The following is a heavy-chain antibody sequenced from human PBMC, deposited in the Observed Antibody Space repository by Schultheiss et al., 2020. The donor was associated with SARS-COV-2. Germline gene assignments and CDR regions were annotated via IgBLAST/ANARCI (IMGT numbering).Heavy chain of an antibody. Sequence: LSLTCTVSGASVSSDSYYWSWIRQHPGKGLEWVSVIYSGGSTYYADSVKGRFTISRDNSKNTLYLQMNSLRAEDTAVYYCVRDRSWWTPYNCFDLWGRGTLVTVSS. CDR2: IYSGGST. J-gene: IGHJ5*02. CDR3: VRDRSWWTPYNCFDL. D-gene: IGHD2-15*01. V-gene: IGHV3-53*01. CDR1: GASVSSDSYY.